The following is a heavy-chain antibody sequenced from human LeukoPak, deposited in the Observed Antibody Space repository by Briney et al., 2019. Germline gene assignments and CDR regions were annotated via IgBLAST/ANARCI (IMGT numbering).Heavy chain of an antibody. V-gene: IGHV3-53*05. CDR1: GFTVSAHY. CDR2: LYTGGDT. J-gene: IGHJ4*02. Sequence: PPGGSLRLSCAVSGFTVSAHYMSWVRQAPGKGLECVSFLYTGGDTYYADSAKGRFTLSRDNAKSTAYLQMNSLRSEDTAVYYCARNDPDSSEDWGQGTLVTVSS. D-gene: IGHD3-22*01. CDR3: ARNDPDSSED.